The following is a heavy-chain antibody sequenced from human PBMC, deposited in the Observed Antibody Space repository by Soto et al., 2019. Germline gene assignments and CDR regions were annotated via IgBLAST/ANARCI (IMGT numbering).Heavy chain of an antibody. CDR3: ARSVAVPADFDF. V-gene: IGHV1-3*05. CDR1: GYTFTGSA. Sequence: QVQLVQSGAEEKKPGASVKVSCKASGYTFTGSAMHWVRQAPGHRLEWMGWINAGNGNTKYSQKFQGRVTITRDTSASTAYIELSSLRSEDTAVYYCARSVAVPADFDFWGQGTLVTVSS. D-gene: IGHD6-19*01. J-gene: IGHJ4*02. CDR2: INAGNGNT.